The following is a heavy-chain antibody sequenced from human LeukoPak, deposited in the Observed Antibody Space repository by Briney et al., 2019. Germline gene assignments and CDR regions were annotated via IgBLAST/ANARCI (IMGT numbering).Heavy chain of an antibody. Sequence: GGSLRLSCAASGFTFSSYGMHWVRQAPGKGLEWVAVIWYDGSNKYYADSVKGRFTISGDNSKNTLYLQMNSLRAEDTAVYYCARGGLQWELLSWFDPWGQGTLVTVSS. CDR3: ARGGLQWELLSWFDP. V-gene: IGHV3-33*01. CDR2: IWYDGSNK. CDR1: GFTFSSYG. J-gene: IGHJ5*02. D-gene: IGHD1-26*01.